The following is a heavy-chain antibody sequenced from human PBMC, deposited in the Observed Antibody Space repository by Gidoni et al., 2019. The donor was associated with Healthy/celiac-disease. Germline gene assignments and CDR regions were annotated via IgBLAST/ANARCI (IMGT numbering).Heavy chain of an antibody. Sequence: EVQLVESGGGLVQPGGPLRLSCAASGFPFSSYWMHWVRQSPGKGLVWVSRINSDGSSTSYADSVKGRFTISRDNAKNTLYLQMNSLRAEDTAVYYCARVPGSGKSPEDYGDYYDYWGQGTLVTVSS. J-gene: IGHJ4*02. CDR3: ARVPGSGKSPEDYGDYYDY. D-gene: IGHD4-17*01. CDR1: GFPFSSYW. V-gene: IGHV3-74*01. CDR2: INSDGSST.